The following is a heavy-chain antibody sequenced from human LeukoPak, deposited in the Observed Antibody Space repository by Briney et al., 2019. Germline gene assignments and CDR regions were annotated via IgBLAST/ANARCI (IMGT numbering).Heavy chain of an antibody. CDR3: AREGRGYSYASESFDLDY. Sequence: GGSLRLSCAASGFTFSSYEMNCVRQAPGKGLEWVSYISSTGSTIYYADSVKGRFTISRDNAKNSLYLQMNSLRAEDTAVYYCAREGRGYSYASESFDLDYWGQGTLVTVSS. J-gene: IGHJ4*02. CDR2: ISSTGSTI. V-gene: IGHV3-48*03. CDR1: GFTFSSYE. D-gene: IGHD5-18*01.